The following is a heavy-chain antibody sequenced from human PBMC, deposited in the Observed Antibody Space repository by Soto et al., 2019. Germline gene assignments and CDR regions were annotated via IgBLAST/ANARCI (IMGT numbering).Heavy chain of an antibody. CDR1: GYTFSTYG. V-gene: IGHV1-18*01. Sequence: QVQLVQSGAEVKKPGASVKVSCKASGYTFSTYGISWVRQAPGQGLEWMGWISAYNGDTETNYAQKFQGRVTMTTHTSTRAAYMEPRNLRSDDTAVYYCAREAAVMAAAGPDYWGQGTLVTVSS. D-gene: IGHD6-13*01. J-gene: IGHJ4*02. CDR2: ISAYNGDTET. CDR3: AREAAVMAAAGPDY.